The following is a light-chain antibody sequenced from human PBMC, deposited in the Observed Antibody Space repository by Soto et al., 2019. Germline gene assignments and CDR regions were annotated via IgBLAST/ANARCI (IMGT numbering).Light chain of an antibody. CDR1: QSLSYTD. V-gene: IGKV3-20*01. CDR3: QLYGTSFT. J-gene: IGKJ3*01. Sequence: EIVLAQSPGTLSLSPGERATLSCRASQSLSYTDLAWYQQKPGQAPRILIYGASTRAAGIPDRFSGSGSGTDFTLTISRLEPEDFVVYFCQLYGTSFTFGPGTKVDIK. CDR2: GAS.